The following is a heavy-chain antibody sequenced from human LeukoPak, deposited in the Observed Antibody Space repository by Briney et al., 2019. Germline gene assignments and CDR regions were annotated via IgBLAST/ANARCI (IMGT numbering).Heavy chain of an antibody. CDR1: GFTFSSYG. CDR2: ISYDGSNK. V-gene: IGHV3-30*18. CDR3: AKVKSSSGWYYYYYGMDV. J-gene: IGHJ6*02. D-gene: IGHD6-19*01. Sequence: PGGSLRLSCAASGFTFSSYGMHWVRQAPGKGLEWVAVISYDGSNKYYADSVKGRFTISRDNSKNTLYLQMNSLRAEDTAVYYCAKVKSSSGWYYYYYGMDVWAKGPRSPSP.